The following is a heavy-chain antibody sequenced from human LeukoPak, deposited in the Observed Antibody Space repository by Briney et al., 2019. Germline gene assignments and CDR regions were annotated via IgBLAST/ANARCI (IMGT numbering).Heavy chain of an antibody. J-gene: IGHJ4*02. V-gene: IGHV3-21*01. CDR1: GFTFSSYS. D-gene: IGHD2-15*01. CDR2: ISSSSYI. CDR3: AKPVAASWYYFDY. Sequence: PGGSLRLSCAASGFTFSSYSMNWVRQAPGKGLEWVSSISSSSYIYYADSVKGRFTISRDNSKNTLYLQMNSLRAEDTAVYYCAKPVAASWYYFDYWGQGTLVTVSS.